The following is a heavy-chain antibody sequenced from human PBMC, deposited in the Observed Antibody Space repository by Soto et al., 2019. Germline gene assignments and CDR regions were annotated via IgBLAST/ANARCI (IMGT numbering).Heavy chain of an antibody. CDR2: IYPGDSDT. Sequence: PGESLKISCKGSGYSFTSYWIGWVRQMPGKGLEWMGIIYPGDSDTRYSPSFQGQVTISADKSISTAYLQWSSLKASDTAMYYCARQGPRSKVVVAATPSFDYWGQGTLVTVSS. CDR3: ARQGPRSKVVVAATPSFDY. V-gene: IGHV5-51*01. D-gene: IGHD2-15*01. J-gene: IGHJ4*02. CDR1: GYSFTSYW.